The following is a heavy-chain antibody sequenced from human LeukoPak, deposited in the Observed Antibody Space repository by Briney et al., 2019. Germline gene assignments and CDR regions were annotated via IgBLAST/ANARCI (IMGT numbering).Heavy chain of an antibody. CDR3: ARNSNGMSN. J-gene: IGHJ4*02. CDR1: GFTFTNYG. V-gene: IGHV3-74*01. CDR2: INSDGRST. Sequence: GGSLRLSCVASGFTFTNYGMMWVRQAPGKGLVWVSYINSDGRSTTYADSVKGRFTISRDNAKNTLYLQMSSLRAEDTDMYYCARNSNGMSNWGQGTLVIVSS. D-gene: IGHD2-8*01.